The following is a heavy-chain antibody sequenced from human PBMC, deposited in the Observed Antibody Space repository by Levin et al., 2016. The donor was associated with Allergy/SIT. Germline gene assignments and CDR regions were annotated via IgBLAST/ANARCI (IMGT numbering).Heavy chain of an antibody. J-gene: IGHJ4*02. CDR3: ARDSSGWQNPFDY. V-gene: IGHV1-18*01. CDR2: ISAYNGNT. D-gene: IGHD6-19*01. Sequence: WVRQAPGQGLEWMGWISAYNGNTNYAQKLQGRVTMTTDTSTSTAYMELRSLRSDDTAVYYCARDSSGWQNPFDYWGQGTLVTVSS.